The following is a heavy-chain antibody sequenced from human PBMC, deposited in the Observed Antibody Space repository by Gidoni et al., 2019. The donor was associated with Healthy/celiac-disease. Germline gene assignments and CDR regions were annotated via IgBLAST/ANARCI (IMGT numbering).Heavy chain of an antibody. D-gene: IGHD2-2*01. CDR3: ARVCRSTSCSHYYYYGMDV. J-gene: IGHJ6*02. CDR2: INHSGST. Sequence: QVQLQQWGAGLLKPSETLSLTCAVYGGSFSGYYWSWIRQPPGKGLEWIGEINHSGSTNYNPSLKSRVTISVDTSKNQFSLKLSSVTAADTAVYYCARVCRSTSCSHYYYYGMDVWGQGTTVTVSS. V-gene: IGHV4-34*01. CDR1: GGSFSGYY.